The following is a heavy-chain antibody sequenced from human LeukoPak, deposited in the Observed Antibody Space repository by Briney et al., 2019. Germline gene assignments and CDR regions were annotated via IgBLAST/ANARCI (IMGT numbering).Heavy chain of an antibody. J-gene: IGHJ4*02. D-gene: IGHD3-22*01. CDR1: GFTFTSYE. V-gene: IGHV3-48*03. CDR2: ISSSGSVI. CDR3: TRDRYYYDSSGHPYYFDF. Sequence: GGSLRLSCAASGFTFTSYEMNWVRQDPGKGLEWVSYISSSGSVIYYADSVKGRFTISRDYAKNSLYLQMNSLRAEDTAVYYCTRDRYYYDSSGHPYYFDFWGQGALVTVSS.